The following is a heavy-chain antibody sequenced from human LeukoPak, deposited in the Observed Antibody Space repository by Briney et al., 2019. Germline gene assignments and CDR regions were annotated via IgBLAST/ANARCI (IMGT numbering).Heavy chain of an antibody. CDR2: IYYSGTT. V-gene: IGHV4-31*03. CDR1: GDSVNNDDYF. CDR3: ARDFSSGWYSS. J-gene: IGHJ5*02. Sequence: TPSQTLSLTCTASGDSVNNDDYFWSWIRQYPGKGLQWIGNIYYSGTTFYNPSLKTRVTISVDTSMNQFSLQLNSVTAADTAVYFCARDFSSGWYSSWGQGTLVTVSS. D-gene: IGHD6-19*01.